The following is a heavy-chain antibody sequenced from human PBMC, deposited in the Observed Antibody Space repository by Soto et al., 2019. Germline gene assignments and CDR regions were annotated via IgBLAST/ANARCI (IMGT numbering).Heavy chain of an antibody. D-gene: IGHD2-2*01. V-gene: IGHV3-21*01. Sequence: PGGSLRLSCAASGFTFSSYSMNWVRQAPGKGLEWVSSISSSSSYIYYADSVKGRFTISGDNAKNSLYLQMNSLRAEDTAVYYCARDHHCSSTSCYLYYYYYGMDVWGQGTTVTVSS. CDR3: ARDHHCSSTSCYLYYYYYGMDV. CDR1: GFTFSSYS. CDR2: ISSSSSYI. J-gene: IGHJ6*02.